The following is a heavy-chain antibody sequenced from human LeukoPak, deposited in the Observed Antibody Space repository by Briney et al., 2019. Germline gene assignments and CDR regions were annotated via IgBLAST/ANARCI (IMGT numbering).Heavy chain of an antibody. CDR3: ARDGTYYYDSSGYSDH. J-gene: IGHJ5*02. Sequence: GASVKVSCKASGYTFTGYYMHWVRQAPGQGLEWMGWINPNSGGTNYAQKFQGRVTMTRDASISTAYMELSRLRSDDTAVYYCARDGTYYYDSSGYSDHWGQGTLVTVSS. CDR1: GYTFTGYY. D-gene: IGHD3-22*01. V-gene: IGHV1-2*02. CDR2: INPNSGGT.